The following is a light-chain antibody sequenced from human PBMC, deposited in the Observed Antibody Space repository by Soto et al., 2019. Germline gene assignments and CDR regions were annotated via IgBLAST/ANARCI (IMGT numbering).Light chain of an antibody. CDR2: GAS. CDR1: QSVSSN. J-gene: IGKJ1*01. V-gene: IGKV3-15*01. Sequence: EIVMTQSPATLSVSPGERATLSCRASQSVSSNLAWHQQKPGQAPRILMYGASTRATGIPARFSGSGSGTEFTLTISTLQPDDFATYYCQQYITYWTFGQGTKVDIK. CDR3: QQYITYWT.